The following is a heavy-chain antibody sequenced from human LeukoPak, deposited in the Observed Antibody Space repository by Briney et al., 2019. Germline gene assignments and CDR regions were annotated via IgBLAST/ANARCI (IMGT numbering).Heavy chain of an antibody. J-gene: IGHJ4*02. CDR3: VKDQPDFGDYTVGY. Sequence: PGGSLRLSCAASGFTFSSYGIHWVRQPPGKGPEWVAAIWPDGSTKYYVDSVKGRFTISRDNSKNTVDLQMNSLRADDTALYYCVKDQPDFGDYTVGYWGQGTLVTVSS. D-gene: IGHD4-17*01. CDR1: GFTFSSYG. CDR2: IWPDGSTK. V-gene: IGHV3-33*06.